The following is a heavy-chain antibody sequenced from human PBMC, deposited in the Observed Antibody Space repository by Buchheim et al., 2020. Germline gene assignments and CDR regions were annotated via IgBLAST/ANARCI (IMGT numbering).Heavy chain of an antibody. D-gene: IGHD3-10*01. Sequence: QVQLVESGGGVVQPGTSRRLSCAASGFSFSSYAMHWVRQAPGKGLEWVAVISYDGSNKYYADSVKGRFTISRHNSEKPLYLQMKSLRHEDAAVYYCARAPVEDYYGSGGRYYYYGMDVWGQGTT. CDR3: ARAPVEDYYGSGGRYYYYGMDV. CDR2: ISYDGSNK. J-gene: IGHJ6*02. CDR1: GFSFSSYA. V-gene: IGHV3-30*03.